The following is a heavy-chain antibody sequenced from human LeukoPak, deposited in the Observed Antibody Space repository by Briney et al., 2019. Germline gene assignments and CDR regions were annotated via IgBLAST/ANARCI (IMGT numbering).Heavy chain of an antibody. D-gene: IGHD3-10*01. CDR2: ISSSSSTI. Sequence: GGSLRLSCAASGFTFSSYSMNWVRQAPGKGLEWVSYISSSSSTIYYADSVKGRFTISRDNAKNSLYLQMNSLRAEDTAVYYCARDPGYYYGSGSYFDYWGQGTLVTVSS. V-gene: IGHV3-48*01. CDR3: ARDPGYYYGSGSYFDY. J-gene: IGHJ4*02. CDR1: GFTFSSYS.